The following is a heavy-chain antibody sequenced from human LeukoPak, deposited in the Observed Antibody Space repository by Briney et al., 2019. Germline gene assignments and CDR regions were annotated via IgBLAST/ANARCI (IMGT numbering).Heavy chain of an antibody. CDR3: AKDRYDSSDHHPYFDK. D-gene: IGHD3-22*01. V-gene: IGHV3-23*01. CDR1: GFAFSNSA. Sequence: GGSLRLSCAASGFAFSNSAMSWVRQAPGKGLEWVAAIGNTGSTYYGDSGKGRLTISRDNSKSTLYLQMNSLRAEDTAIYYCAKDRYDSSDHHPYFDKWGQGTLVTVSS. CDR2: IGNTGST. J-gene: IGHJ4*02.